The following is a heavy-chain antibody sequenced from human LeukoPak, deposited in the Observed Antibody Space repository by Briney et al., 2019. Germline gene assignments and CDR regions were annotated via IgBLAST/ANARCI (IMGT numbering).Heavy chain of an antibody. CDR1: GFTFSSYG. J-gene: IGHJ4*02. Sequence: GRSLRLSCAASGFTFSSYGMHWVRQAPGKGLEWVAVISYGGSNKYYADSVKGRFTISRDNSKNTLYLQMNSLRAEDTAVYYCAKERFTIFGVVKGNYFDYWGQGTLATVSS. V-gene: IGHV3-30*18. CDR2: ISYGGSNK. D-gene: IGHD3-3*01. CDR3: AKERFTIFGVVKGNYFDY.